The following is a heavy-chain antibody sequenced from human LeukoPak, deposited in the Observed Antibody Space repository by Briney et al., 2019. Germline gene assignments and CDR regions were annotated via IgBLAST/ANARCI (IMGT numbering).Heavy chain of an antibody. CDR3: ARDGHYDFWSGYFHYYYMDV. D-gene: IGHD3-3*01. Sequence: PSETLSLTCTVSGGSISSHYWSWIRQPPGKGLEWIGYIYYSGSTNYNPSLKSRVTISVDTSKNQFSLKLSSVTAADTAVYYCARDGHYDFWSGYFHYYYMDVWGKGTTVTVSS. CDR2: IYYSGST. V-gene: IGHV4-59*11. J-gene: IGHJ6*03. CDR1: GGSISSHY.